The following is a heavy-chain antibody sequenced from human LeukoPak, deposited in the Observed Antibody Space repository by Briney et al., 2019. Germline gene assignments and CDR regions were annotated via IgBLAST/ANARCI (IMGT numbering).Heavy chain of an antibody. Sequence: TSETLSLTCTVSGGSISSYYWSWIRQPPGKGLEWIGYIYYSGSTNYNPSLKSRVTISVDTSKNQFSLKLSSVTAADTAVYYCARQVRSRGYFDYWGQGTLVTVSS. J-gene: IGHJ4*02. D-gene: IGHD3-10*01. V-gene: IGHV4-59*08. CDR3: ARQVRSRGYFDY. CDR2: IYYSGST. CDR1: GGSISSYY.